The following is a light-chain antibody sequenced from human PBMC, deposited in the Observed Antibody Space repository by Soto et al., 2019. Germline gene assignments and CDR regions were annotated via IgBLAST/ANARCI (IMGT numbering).Light chain of an antibody. J-gene: IGKJ1*01. V-gene: IGKV3-15*01. CDR3: QQYNNWPWT. CDR2: SAS. Sequence: IVMTQSPATLSVSPGGSARLSCRASQSISDTLAWYQQKPGQAPRLLIYSASRRATGLPGRFSGSGSGTDFTLTISSLQSEDLAVYYCQQYNNWPWTFGQGTKVDIK. CDR1: QSISDT.